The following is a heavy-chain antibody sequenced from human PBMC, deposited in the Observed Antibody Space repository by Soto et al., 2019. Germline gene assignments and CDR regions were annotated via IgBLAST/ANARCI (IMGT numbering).Heavy chain of an antibody. V-gene: IGHV1-3*01. J-gene: IGHJ4*02. CDR1: GYTFTSYA. Sequence: ASVKVSCKASGYTFTSYAIHWVRQAPGQRLEWMGWINAGNGNTKYSQKFQGRVTMTRDTSTSTVYMELSSLRSEDTAVYYCARQQQLVGLDYWGQGTLVTVSS. CDR3: ARQQQLVGLDY. CDR2: INAGNGNT. D-gene: IGHD6-13*01.